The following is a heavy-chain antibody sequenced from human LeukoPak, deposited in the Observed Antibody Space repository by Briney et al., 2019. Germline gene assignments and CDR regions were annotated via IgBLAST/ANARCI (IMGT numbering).Heavy chain of an antibody. CDR2: IKYSGST. Sequence: SETLSLTCIVSGGSISSGGYYWSWIRQHPGKGLEWIGYIKYSGSTYYNPSLKSRATISADTSKNQFSLKLSSVTAADTAVYYCARGRYGSSFDYWGQGTLVTVS. D-gene: IGHD3-10*01. CDR3: ARGRYGSSFDY. CDR1: GGSISSGGYY. V-gene: IGHV4-31*02. J-gene: IGHJ4*02.